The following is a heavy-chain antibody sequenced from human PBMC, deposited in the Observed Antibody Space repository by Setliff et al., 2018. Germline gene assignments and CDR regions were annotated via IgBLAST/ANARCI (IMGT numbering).Heavy chain of an antibody. CDR3: ARGGDTAMVNPDYYYYYYYMDV. V-gene: IGHV1-8*02. J-gene: IGHJ6*03. D-gene: IGHD5-18*01. CDR2: MNPNSGNT. CDR1: GYTFTSYD. Sequence: ASVKVSCKASGYTFTSYDINWVRQATGQGLEWMGWMNPNSGNTGYAQKFQGRVTMTRNTSISTAYMELSSLRSEDTAVYYCARGGDTAMVNPDYYYYYYYMDVWGKGTTVTVSS.